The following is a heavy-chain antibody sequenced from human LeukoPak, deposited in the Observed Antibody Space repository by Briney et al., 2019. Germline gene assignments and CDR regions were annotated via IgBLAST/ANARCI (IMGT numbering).Heavy chain of an antibody. J-gene: IGHJ4*02. V-gene: IGHV4-4*08. Sequence: SETLSLTCSVSGGSVSNYYWSWIRQPPGKGLEWIGYVYYTGSTNYNPSLKSRVTMFEDKSKNQFSLRLYSVTVADTAVYYCARENSNSWYLDYWGQGTLVTVSS. CDR1: GGSVSNYY. CDR3: ARENSNSWYLDY. D-gene: IGHD6-13*01. CDR2: VYYTGST.